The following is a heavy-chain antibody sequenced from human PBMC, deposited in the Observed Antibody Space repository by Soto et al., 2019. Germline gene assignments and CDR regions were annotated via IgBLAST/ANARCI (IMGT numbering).Heavy chain of an antibody. CDR3: ARGDGYKYFDY. D-gene: IGHD5-12*01. CDR2: INPNGGSA. J-gene: IGHJ4*02. CDR1: GYTFINFH. Sequence: QVQLVQSGAEVKKPGASVKVSCKASGYTFINFHVHWVRQAPGQGPEWMGIINPNGGSATYAPKFQGRITMTRDTSTSTIYMELSSLRSQDTVMYYCARGDGYKYFDYWGQGTLVTVSS. V-gene: IGHV1-46*01.